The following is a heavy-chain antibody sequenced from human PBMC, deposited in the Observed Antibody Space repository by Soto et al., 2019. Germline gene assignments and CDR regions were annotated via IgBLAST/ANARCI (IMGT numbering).Heavy chain of an antibody. D-gene: IGHD3-22*01. CDR1: GFTFSSYG. J-gene: IGHJ4*02. V-gene: IGHV3-30*18. CDR2: ISYDGSNK. CDR3: AKDLPVDYDSSGYLAY. Sequence: QVQLVESGGGVVQPGRSLRLSCAASGFTFSSYGMHWVRQAPGKGLEWVAVISYDGSNKYYADSVKGRFTISRDNSKNTLYLQMNSLRAEDTAVYYCAKDLPVDYDSSGYLAYWGQGTLDTVSS.